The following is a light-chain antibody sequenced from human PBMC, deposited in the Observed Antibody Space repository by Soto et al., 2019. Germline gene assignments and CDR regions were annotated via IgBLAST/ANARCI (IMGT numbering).Light chain of an antibody. CDR1: QDIGNF. CDR2: DAS. J-gene: IGKJ2*01. Sequence: DVQMTQSPSTLSASVGDRVTISCRTSQDIGNFLAWYQHKPGKAPKLLIYDASTLQTGVPSRFRASGFGTEFPPTISGLQPDYIATYYCQQHDDYSHATFGQGTKVEIK. CDR3: QQHDDYSHAT. V-gene: IGKV1-5*01.